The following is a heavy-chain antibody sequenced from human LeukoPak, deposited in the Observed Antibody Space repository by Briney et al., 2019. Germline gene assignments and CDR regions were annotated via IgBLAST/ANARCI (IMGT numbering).Heavy chain of an antibody. J-gene: IGHJ4*02. D-gene: IGHD3-10*01. CDR1: GGSVSSGSYY. V-gene: IGHV4-61*01. Sequence: PSETLSLTCTVSGGSVSSGSYYWSWIRQPPGKGLEWIGYIYYSGSTNYNPSLKSRVTISVDTSKNQFSLKLSSVTAADTAVYYCARGRFRLITMVRGGWSYWGQGTLVTVSS. CDR2: IYYSGST. CDR3: ARGRFRLITMVRGGWSY.